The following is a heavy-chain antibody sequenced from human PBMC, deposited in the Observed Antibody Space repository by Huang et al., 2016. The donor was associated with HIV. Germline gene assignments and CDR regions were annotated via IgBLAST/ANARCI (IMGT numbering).Heavy chain of an antibody. CDR2: INPGDSEP. CDR3: ARWMSSGSYYYFDY. CDR1: ENNFNTNW. J-gene: IGHJ4*02. Sequence: ELQLVQSGAEVKKPGESLKISCKGSENNFNTNWTGGVRQMPGKGLGWMGIINPGDSEPRYSPSFRGQVTFSADKSINTAYLQWTSLRASDTAMYYCARWMSSGSYYYFDYWGQGTLVTVSS. D-gene: IGHD1-26*01. V-gene: IGHV5-51*01.